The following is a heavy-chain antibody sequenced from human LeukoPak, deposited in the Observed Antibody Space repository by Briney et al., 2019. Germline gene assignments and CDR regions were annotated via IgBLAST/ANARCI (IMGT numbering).Heavy chain of an antibody. D-gene: IGHD2-8*01. CDR3: VRDLVVYGNIDY. V-gene: IGHV4-38-2*02. CDR1: GYSISSGYY. Sequence: SGTLSLTCTVSGYSISSGYYWGWVRQSPGKGLEWIGTIYHSGTTYYNPSIKSRLSISMDTSKNQFSLKLTSVTAAVTAVYCCVRDLVVYGNIDYRGQGTLVTVSS. J-gene: IGHJ4*02. CDR2: IYHSGTT.